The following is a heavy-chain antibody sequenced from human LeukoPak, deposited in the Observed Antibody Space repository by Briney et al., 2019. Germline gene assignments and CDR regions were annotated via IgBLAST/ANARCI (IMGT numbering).Heavy chain of an antibody. CDR3: TRNPGMDV. J-gene: IGHJ6*02. V-gene: IGHV3-74*01. CDR1: GFTFSTYW. Sequence: PGGSLRLSCAASGFTFSTYWMHWVRQAPGKGLVWVSRINGDGSSSTYADSVKGRFTISRDNAKNTLYLQMNCLRTEDTAVYYCTRNPGMDVWGQGTTVTVSS. CDR2: INGDGSSS.